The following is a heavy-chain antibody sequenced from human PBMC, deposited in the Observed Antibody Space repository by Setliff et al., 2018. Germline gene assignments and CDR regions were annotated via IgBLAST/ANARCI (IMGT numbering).Heavy chain of an antibody. CDR2: INAYNGKT. CDR1: GYTLSNSI. V-gene: IGHV1-18*01. Sequence: ASVKVSCKASGYTLSNSILSWVRQAPGQGLEWVGWINAYNGKTYFAQTVQDRIRVTTDTSTSTSYMELRSLRSDDTAVYFCARSSDSGYYHQRDAFDIWGQGTRVTVSS. D-gene: IGHD3-22*01. CDR3: ARSSDSGYYHQRDAFDI. J-gene: IGHJ3*02.